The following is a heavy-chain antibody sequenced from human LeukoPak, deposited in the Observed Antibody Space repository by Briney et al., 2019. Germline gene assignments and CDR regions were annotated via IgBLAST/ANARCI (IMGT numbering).Heavy chain of an antibody. J-gene: IGHJ6*03. CDR1: GGSFSGYY. V-gene: IGHV4-34*01. CDR2: INHSGST. CDR3: ARSPVAGIFTQGHMDV. D-gene: IGHD6-19*01. Sequence: SETLSLTCAVYGGSFSGYYWSWIRQPPGKGLEWIGEINHSGSTNYNPSLKSRVTISVDTSKNQFSLQLNSVTPEDTAVYYCARSPVAGIFTQGHMDVWGKGTTVTISS.